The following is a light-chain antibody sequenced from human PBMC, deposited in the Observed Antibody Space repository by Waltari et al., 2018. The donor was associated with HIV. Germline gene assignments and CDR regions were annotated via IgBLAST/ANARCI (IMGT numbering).Light chain of an antibody. CDR1: QSVSSY. CDR3: QESYSSPFT. Sequence: DIQMTQSPSSLSASVGDRVTITCRASQSVSSYLNWYQQKPGKAPKRLIYAASILQSGVPARFSGSGSGTDFTLTINSLQPEDFATYYCQESYSSPFTFGPGTQVDIK. V-gene: IGKV1-39*01. J-gene: IGKJ3*01. CDR2: AAS.